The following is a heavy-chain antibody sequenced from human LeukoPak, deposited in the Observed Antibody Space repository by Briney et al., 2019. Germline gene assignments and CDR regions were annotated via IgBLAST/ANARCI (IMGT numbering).Heavy chain of an antibody. CDR1: GYTLTELS. Sequence: ASVKVSCKVSGYTLTELSTHWVRQAPGKGLEWMGGFDPEDGETIYAQKFQGRVTMTEDTSTDTAYMELSSLRSEDTAVYYCATAVPRYFDWLLSYWGQGTLATVSS. J-gene: IGHJ4*02. D-gene: IGHD3-9*01. CDR2: FDPEDGET. CDR3: ATAVPRYFDWLLSY. V-gene: IGHV1-24*01.